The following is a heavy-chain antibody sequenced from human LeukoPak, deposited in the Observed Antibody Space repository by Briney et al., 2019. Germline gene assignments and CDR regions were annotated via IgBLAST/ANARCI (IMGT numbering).Heavy chain of an antibody. V-gene: IGHV1-8*01. CDR1: GYTFTSYD. Sequence: GASVKVSCKASGYTFTSYDINWVRQATGQRLEWMGWMNPNSGNTGYAQKFQGRVTMTRNTSISTAYMELSSLRSEDTAVYYCARAVRGVIITNYYYYYMDVWGKGTTVTVSS. CDR2: MNPNSGNT. CDR3: ARAVRGVIITNYYYYYMDV. J-gene: IGHJ6*03. D-gene: IGHD3-10*01.